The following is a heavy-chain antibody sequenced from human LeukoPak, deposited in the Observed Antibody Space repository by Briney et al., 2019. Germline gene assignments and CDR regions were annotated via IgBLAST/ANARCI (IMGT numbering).Heavy chain of an antibody. J-gene: IGHJ4*02. CDR3: ARDVSGWYGDFDY. V-gene: IGHV1-2*06. Sequence: ASVKVSCKASGYTFTGYYMHWVRQAPGQGLEWMGRINPNSGGTNYAQKFQGRVTVTRDTSISTAYMELSRLRSDDTAVYYCARDVSGWYGDFDYWGQGTLVTVSS. D-gene: IGHD6-13*01. CDR1: GYTFTGYY. CDR2: INPNSGGT.